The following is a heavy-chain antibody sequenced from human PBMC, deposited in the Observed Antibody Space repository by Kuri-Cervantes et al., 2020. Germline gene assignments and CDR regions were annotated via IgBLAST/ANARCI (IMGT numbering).Heavy chain of an antibody. CDR1: GFTFSSYS. D-gene: IGHD1-7*01. V-gene: IGHV3-7*01. CDR3: ARDNWHYVSYFDL. CDR2: TKEDSSEK. J-gene: IGHJ4*02. Sequence: GESLKISCAASGFTFSSYSMNRVRQAPGKGLEWVANTKEDSSEKNYVDSVKGRFTISRDNAKNSLYLQMNSLRAEDTAVYYCARDNWHYVSYFDLWGQGTLVTVSS.